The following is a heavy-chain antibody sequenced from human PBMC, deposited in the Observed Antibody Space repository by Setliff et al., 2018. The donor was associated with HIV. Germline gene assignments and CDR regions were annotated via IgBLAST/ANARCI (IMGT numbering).Heavy chain of an antibody. CDR3: ARHSPSDY. Sequence: SETLSLTCTVSGASVNDYYWIWIRRSAGKGLEWIGRVYASGITNYSPSLKNRVTIVLATSRNQFSLKLSSVTAADTAVYYCARHSPSDYWGQGTLVTVSS. CDR1: GASVNDYY. J-gene: IGHJ4*02. V-gene: IGHV4-4*07. CDR2: VYASGIT.